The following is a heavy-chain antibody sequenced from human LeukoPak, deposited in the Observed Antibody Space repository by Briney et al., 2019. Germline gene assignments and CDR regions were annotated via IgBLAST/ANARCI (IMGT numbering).Heavy chain of an antibody. CDR2: FSYSGTT. D-gene: IGHD5-24*01. V-gene: IGHV4-39*07. CDR3: ARAGDGYIDFDY. J-gene: IGHJ4*02. CDR1: GGSTTTSNSY. Sequence: SETLSLTCTVSGGSTTTSNSYWGWIRQPPGKDLEWIGSFSYSGTTYYNPSLKSRVTISVDTSKNQFSLKLSSVTAADTAVYYCARAGDGYIDFDYWGQGTLVTVSS.